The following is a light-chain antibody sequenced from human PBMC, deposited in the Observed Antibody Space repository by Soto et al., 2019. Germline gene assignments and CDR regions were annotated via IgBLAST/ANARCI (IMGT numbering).Light chain of an antibody. V-gene: IGLV3-1*01. CDR1: KLGDKY. J-gene: IGLJ2*01. Sequence: SSELTQPPSVSVSPGQTASITCSGDKLGDKYACWYQQKPGQSPVLVIYQDSKRPSGFPERLSGSNSGNTATLTISGTQAMEEADYYCQSWDSSTDVVFGGGTKLTVL. CDR3: QSWDSSTDVV. CDR2: QDS.